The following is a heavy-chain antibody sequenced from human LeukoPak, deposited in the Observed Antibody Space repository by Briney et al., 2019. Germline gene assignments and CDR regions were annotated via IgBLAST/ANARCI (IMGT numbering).Heavy chain of an antibody. Sequence: SETLSLTCTVSGGSISSSSYYWGWIRQPPGKGLEWIGYIYYSGSTNYNPSLKSRVTISVDTSKNQFSLKLSSVTAADTAVYYCARAIVVITTGAGWFDPWGQGTLVTVSS. CDR3: ARAIVVITTGAGWFDP. J-gene: IGHJ5*02. V-gene: IGHV4-61*05. CDR1: GGSISSSSYY. D-gene: IGHD3-22*01. CDR2: IYYSGST.